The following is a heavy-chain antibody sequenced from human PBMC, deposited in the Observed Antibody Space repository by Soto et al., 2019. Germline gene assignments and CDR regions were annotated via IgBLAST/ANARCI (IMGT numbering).Heavy chain of an antibody. D-gene: IGHD6-19*01. J-gene: IGHJ4*02. CDR2: IYPGDSDT. CDR3: ARPFPYSSGRQFNY. CDR1: GYSFTNYW. V-gene: IGHV5-51*01. Sequence: PGESLKISCKGSGYSFTNYWIGWVRQMPGKGLEWMGIIYPGDSDTRYSPYFQGQVTISADKSINTAYLQWSSLKASDTDMYYCARPFPYSSGRQFNYWGQGTLVPVS.